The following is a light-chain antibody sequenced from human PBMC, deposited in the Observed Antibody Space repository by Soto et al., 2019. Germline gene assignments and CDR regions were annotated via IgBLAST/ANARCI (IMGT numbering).Light chain of an antibody. V-gene: IGKV1-33*01. CDR1: QGINNY. Sequence: DIQMTQSPSSLSASVGDRVTITCRASQGINNYLIWYQQKPGKAPELLIYDAFSLQTGVPSRFSGGASGTDFTLNISSLQPEDVATYYCQQYDTLPPTFGQGTKLEI. J-gene: IGKJ2*01. CDR2: DAF. CDR3: QQYDTLPPT.